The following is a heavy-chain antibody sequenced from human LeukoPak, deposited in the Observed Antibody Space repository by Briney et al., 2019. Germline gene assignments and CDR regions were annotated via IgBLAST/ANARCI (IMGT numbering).Heavy chain of an antibody. CDR2: IYWNDDK. Sequence: SGPTLVKPTQTLTLTCTFSGFSLSTSGVGVGWIRQPPGKALEWLALIYWNDDKRYSPSLKSRLTITKDTSKNQVVLTMTNMDPVDTATYYCAHRQPAMLGMGAFDIWGQGTMVTVSS. J-gene: IGHJ3*02. CDR3: AHRQPAMLGMGAFDI. D-gene: IGHD5-18*01. CDR1: GFSLSTSGVG. V-gene: IGHV2-5*01.